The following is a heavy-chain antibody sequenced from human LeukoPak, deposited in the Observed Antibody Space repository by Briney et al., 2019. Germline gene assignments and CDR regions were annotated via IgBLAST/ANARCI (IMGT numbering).Heavy chain of an antibody. CDR2: IYYSGST. CDR3: ARDHVVRGVPRGERGARGAMDV. J-gene: IGHJ6*02. CDR1: GGSISSSSYY. V-gene: IGHV4-31*03. D-gene: IGHD3-10*01. Sequence: SETLSLTCTVSGGSISSSSYYWGWIRQHPGKGLEWIGYIYYSGSTYYNPSLKSRVTISVDTSKNQFSLKLSSVTAADTAVYYCARDHVVRGVPRGERGARGAMDVWGQGTTVTVSS.